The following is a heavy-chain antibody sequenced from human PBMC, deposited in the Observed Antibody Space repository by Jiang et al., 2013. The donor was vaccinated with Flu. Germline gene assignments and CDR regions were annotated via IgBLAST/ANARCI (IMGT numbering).Heavy chain of an antibody. CDR1: IHLHLLY. D-gene: IGHD4-23*01. V-gene: IGHV1-3*01. CDR3: ARDSNNSKGLHY. J-gene: IGHJ4*02. CDR2: SNPGNGNT. Sequence: GAEVKKPWGLSEGFLQGFWIHLHLLYYALGAPRPPDKGLSGWDGSNPGNGNTKYSQKFQGRVSITRDTSATTAHLELNSLTSDDTAIYYCARDSNNSKGLHYWGQGTLVSVSS.